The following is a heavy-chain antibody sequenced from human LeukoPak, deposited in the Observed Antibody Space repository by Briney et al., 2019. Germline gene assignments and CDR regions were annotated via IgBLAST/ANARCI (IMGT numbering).Heavy chain of an antibody. V-gene: IGHV3-11*04. CDR2: ISSSGSTV. CDR3: ARDRDTAMRLDY. D-gene: IGHD5-18*01. Sequence: GGSLRLSCAASGFTFSDYYMSWIRQAPGKGLEWVSYISSSGSTVYYADSVKGRFTISRDNAKNSLYLQMNSLRAEDTAVYYCARDRDTAMRLDYWGQGTLVTVSS. CDR1: GFTFSDYY. J-gene: IGHJ4*02.